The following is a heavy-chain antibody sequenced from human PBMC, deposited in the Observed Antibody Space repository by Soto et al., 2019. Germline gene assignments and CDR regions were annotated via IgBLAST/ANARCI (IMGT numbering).Heavy chain of an antibody. D-gene: IGHD3-22*01. Sequence: ASVKVSCKASGYTFTRYYMHWVRQAPGQGLEWMGIVNPSDDATSYAEKFQGRLTMTKDTSTSTVYMEMSSLRSEDTAVYYCARDLTREGDYYDRSGYYLDYWGQGTLVTVSS. CDR3: ARDLTREGDYYDRSGYYLDY. CDR1: GYTFTRYY. J-gene: IGHJ4*02. CDR2: VNPSDDAT. V-gene: IGHV1-46*01.